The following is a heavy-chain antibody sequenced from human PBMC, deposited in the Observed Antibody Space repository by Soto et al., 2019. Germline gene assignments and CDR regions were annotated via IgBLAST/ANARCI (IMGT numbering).Heavy chain of an antibody. J-gene: IGHJ4*02. CDR2: INAGNGNT. Sequence: ASVKVSCKASGYTFTSYAMHWVRQAPGQRLEWMGWINAGNGNTKYSQKFQGSVTITRDTSASTAYMELSSLRSEDTAVYYCARASIRYFDWSLGYWGQGTMVTVSS. D-gene: IGHD3-9*01. CDR1: GYTFTSYA. CDR3: ARASIRYFDWSLGY. V-gene: IGHV1-3*01.